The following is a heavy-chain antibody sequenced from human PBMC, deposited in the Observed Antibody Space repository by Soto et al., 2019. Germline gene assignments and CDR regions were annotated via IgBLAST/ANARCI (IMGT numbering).Heavy chain of an antibody. CDR1: GFTFSTYP. V-gene: IGHV3-21*01. CDR2: ISSSSTYI. Sequence: EVQLVESGGGLVMPGGSRSLSCAPSGFTFSTYPMNWVGQAPGKGLEWLSSISSSSTYIYYADSVKGRFTISRDNAKNSLYVQMNSLRAGDTATYYCARGAYERGIWYFDLWGRGTLVTVSS. CDR3: ARGAYERGIWYFDL. J-gene: IGHJ2*01. D-gene: IGHD3-16*01.